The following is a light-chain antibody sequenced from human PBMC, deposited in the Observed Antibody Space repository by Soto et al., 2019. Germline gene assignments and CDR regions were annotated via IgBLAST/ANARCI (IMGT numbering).Light chain of an antibody. CDR2: GAS. J-gene: IGKJ4*01. V-gene: IGKV1-39*01. Sequence: DVQMTQSPPSLSASVGDVVTITCRASQSIRTYLNWYQQKPGKAPKLLIFGASSLQSGVPSRFSGGGSGTAFTLAIRSLQPEDFATYFCQQGYSLPLTFGGGTRVEIK. CDR3: QQGYSLPLT. CDR1: QSIRTY.